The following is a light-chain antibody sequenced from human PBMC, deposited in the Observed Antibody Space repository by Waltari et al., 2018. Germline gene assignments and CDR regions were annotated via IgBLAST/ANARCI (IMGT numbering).Light chain of an antibody. Sequence: DIQLTQSPSSLSASVGDRVTITCPASQDISNYLSWYQQQPGKAPKLLIYDASNLETGLPSRFSESGSGTDFALTISSLQPEDFVIYYCQQYDNSLSFGGGTNVDIK. CDR2: DAS. CDR1: QDISNY. V-gene: IGKV1-33*01. CDR3: QQYDNSLS. J-gene: IGKJ4*01.